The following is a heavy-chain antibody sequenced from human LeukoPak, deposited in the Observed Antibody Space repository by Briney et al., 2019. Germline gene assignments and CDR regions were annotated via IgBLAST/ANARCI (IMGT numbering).Heavy chain of an antibody. CDR1: GYSISSNYN. CDR3: AALWFGDLTWEIFDY. CDR2: ISQSGNT. J-gene: IGHJ4*02. V-gene: IGHV4-38-2*02. Sequence: SETLSLTCSVSGYSISSNYNWGWIRQSPGKGLEWIGSISQSGNTEYNPSLKTRLTISVDTSKNQFSLKLISVTAADTAVYYCAALWFGDLTWEIFDYWGQGTLVTVFS. D-gene: IGHD3-10*01.